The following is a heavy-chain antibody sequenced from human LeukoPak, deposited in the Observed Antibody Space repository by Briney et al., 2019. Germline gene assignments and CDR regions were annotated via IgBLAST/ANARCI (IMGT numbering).Heavy chain of an antibody. D-gene: IGHD6-13*01. V-gene: IGHV1-18*01. CDR1: GYTFTSYG. Sequence: ASVKVSCKASGYTFTSYGISWVRQAPGQGLEWMGWISAYNGNTNYAQKLQGRVTMTTDTSTSTAYMELRSLRSDDTAVYYCARDSSSWFRPAGVDYWGQGTLVTVSS. CDR2: ISAYNGNT. CDR3: ARDSSSWFRPAGVDY. J-gene: IGHJ4*02.